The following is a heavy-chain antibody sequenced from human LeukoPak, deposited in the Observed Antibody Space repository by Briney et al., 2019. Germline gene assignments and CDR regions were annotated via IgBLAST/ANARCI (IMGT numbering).Heavy chain of an antibody. V-gene: IGHV4-39*07. CDR3: ARMFRTVWELPYY. CDR1: GGSISSSSYY. Sequence: NPSETLSLTCTVSGGSISSSSYYWGWIRQPPGKGLEWIGSIYYSGSTYYNPSLKSRVTISVDTSKNQFSLKLSSVTAADTAFYYCARMFRTVWELPYYWGPGTLVTVSS. J-gene: IGHJ4*02. D-gene: IGHD1-26*01. CDR2: IYYSGST.